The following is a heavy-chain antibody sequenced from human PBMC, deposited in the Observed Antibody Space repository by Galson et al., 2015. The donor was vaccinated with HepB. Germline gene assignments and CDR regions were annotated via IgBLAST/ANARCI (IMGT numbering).Heavy chain of an antibody. CDR3: AKGYSTSSWWYFDL. J-gene: IGHJ2*01. CDR2: FSGSGDST. D-gene: IGHD6-6*01. V-gene: IGHV3-23*01. CDR1: GFTFSNYA. Sequence: SLRLSCAASGFTFSNYAMVWVCQAPGKGLEWVSAFSGSGDSTHYADSVKGRFTISRDNSKSTLYLQMNSLRAEDTAVYSCAKGYSTSSWWYFDLWGRGTLVTVSS.